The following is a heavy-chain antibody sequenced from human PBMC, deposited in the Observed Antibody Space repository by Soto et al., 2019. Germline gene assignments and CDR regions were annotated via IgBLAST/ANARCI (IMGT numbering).Heavy chain of an antibody. CDR3: ARRYCSRADCYSDS. V-gene: IGHV5-10-1*01. D-gene: IGHD2-15*01. J-gene: IGHJ4*02. CDR2: IDPGDSSA. CDR1: GYTFFSFW. Sequence: PGESLEISCHGSGYTFFSFWIVWVRQVPGKGLEWVGRIDPGDSSATYSPTFQGHVTISADRSTRSAYLQWRSLRASDTAIYFCARRYCSRADCYSDSWGQGSLVTV.